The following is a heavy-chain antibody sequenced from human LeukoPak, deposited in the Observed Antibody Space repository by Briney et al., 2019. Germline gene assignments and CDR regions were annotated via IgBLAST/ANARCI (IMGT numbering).Heavy chain of an antibody. V-gene: IGHV1-18*01. CDR2: ISAYNGNT. J-gene: IGHJ4*02. CDR3: ASARSPSSSVDF. D-gene: IGHD6-6*01. Sequence: ASVKVSCKASGYTFTSYGISWVRQAPGQGLEWMGWISAYNGNTNYAQKLQGRVTLTTDTSTSTAYTELRSLRSDDTAVYYCASARSPSSSVDFWGQRTLVTVSS. CDR1: GYTFTSYG.